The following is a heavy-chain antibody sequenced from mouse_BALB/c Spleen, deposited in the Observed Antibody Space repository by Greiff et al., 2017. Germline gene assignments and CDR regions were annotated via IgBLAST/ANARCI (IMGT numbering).Heavy chain of an antibody. CDR1: GFNIKDTY. Sequence: VQLQQSGAELVKPGASVKLSCTASGFNIKDTYMHWVKQRPEQGLEWIGRIDPANGNTKYDPKFQGKATITADTSSNTAYLQLSSLTSEETAVYYCARGNDYDGYAMDYWGQGTSVTVSS. CDR2: IDPANGNT. D-gene: IGHD2-4*01. J-gene: IGHJ4*01. V-gene: IGHV14-3*02. CDR3: ARGNDYDGYAMDY.